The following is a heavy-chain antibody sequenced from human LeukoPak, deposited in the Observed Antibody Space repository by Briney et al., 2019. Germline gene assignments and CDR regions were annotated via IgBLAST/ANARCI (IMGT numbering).Heavy chain of an antibody. V-gene: IGHV3-30-3*01. CDR2: ISYDGSNK. D-gene: IGHD2-2*01. J-gene: IGHJ4*02. Sequence: GGSLRLSCAASGFTFSSYAMHWVRQAPGKGLEWVAVISYDGSNKYYADSVKGRFTISRDNSKNTLYLQMNSLRAEDTAVYYCARLYCSSTSCSDYWGQGTLVTVSS. CDR3: ARLYCSSTSCSDY. CDR1: GFTFSSYA.